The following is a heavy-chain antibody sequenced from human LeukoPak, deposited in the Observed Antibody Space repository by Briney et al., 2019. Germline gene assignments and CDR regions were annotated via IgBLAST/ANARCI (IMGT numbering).Heavy chain of an antibody. CDR1: GGTFSNYA. D-gene: IGHD3-10*01. CDR2: IIPIFDTT. J-gene: IGHJ6*03. CDR3: ARGEYYFGSGRSDGYYFYYYMDV. V-gene: IGHV1-69*13. Sequence: GASVKVSCKTSGGTFSNYAISWVRQAPGQGLEWMGGIIPIFDTTNYAQKFQGRVTFTADQSTNTAYMELISLRSEDTAVYYCARGEYYFGSGRSDGYYFYYYMDVWGKGTTVTISS.